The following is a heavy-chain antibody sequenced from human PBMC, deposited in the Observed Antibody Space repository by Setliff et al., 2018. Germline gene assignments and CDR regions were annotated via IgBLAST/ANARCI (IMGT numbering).Heavy chain of an antibody. V-gene: IGHV4-61*02. CDR2: IYTSGAT. Sequence: SEPLSLTCTVSGASLSSGSYYWSWIRQSAGKGLEWIGRIYTSGATTYSPSLKSRVSISADTSKNLFSLRLKSVTAADTAVYYCAKEYVVNSFVSNSHQHYGLDVWGQGTTVTVSS. J-gene: IGHJ6*02. CDR3: AKEYVVNSFVSNSHQHYGLDV. D-gene: IGHD2-21*01. CDR1: GASLSSGSYY.